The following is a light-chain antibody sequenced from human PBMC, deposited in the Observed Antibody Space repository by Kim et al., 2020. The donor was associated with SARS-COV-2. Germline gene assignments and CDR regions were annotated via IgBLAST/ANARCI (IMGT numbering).Light chain of an antibody. V-gene: IGKV1-33*01. CDR1: QDISKY. J-gene: IGKJ5*01. Sequence: DIQMTQSPSSLSASVGDRVTITCQASQDISKYLNWCQQKLGRAPKLLIYDASSLETGVPSRFSGSASGTDFTFTISSLQPEDIATYYCQQHDTLPITFGQGTRLEIK. CDR2: DAS. CDR3: QQHDTLPIT.